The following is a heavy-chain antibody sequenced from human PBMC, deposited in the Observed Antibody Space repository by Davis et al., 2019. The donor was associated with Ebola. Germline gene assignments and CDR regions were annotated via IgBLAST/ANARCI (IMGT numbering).Heavy chain of an antibody. CDR3: ARDLGKLGIMGFDY. CDR2: ISYDGRNK. J-gene: IGHJ4*02. Sequence: GGSLRLSCAASGFTFSTYAIHWVRQAPGKGLEWVAVISYDGRNKYYADSVKGRFAISRDNPKNTLYLQMNSLRAEDTAVYYCARDLGKLGIMGFDYWGQGTLVTVSS. CDR1: GFTFSTYA. D-gene: IGHD7-27*01. V-gene: IGHV3-30*09.